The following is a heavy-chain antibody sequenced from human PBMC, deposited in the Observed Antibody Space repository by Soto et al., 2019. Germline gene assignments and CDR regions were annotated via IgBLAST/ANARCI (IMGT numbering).Heavy chain of an antibody. V-gene: IGHV1-69*02. CDR3: ARMNSSSWYYYYYGMDV. CDR1: GGTFSSYT. CDR2: IIPILGIA. Sequence: ASVKVSCKASGGTFSSYTISWVRQAPGQGLEWMGRIIPILGIANYAQKFQGRVTITADKSTSTAYMELSSLRSEDTAVYYCARMNSSSWYYYYYGMDVWGQGTTVNVSS. D-gene: IGHD6-13*01. J-gene: IGHJ6*02.